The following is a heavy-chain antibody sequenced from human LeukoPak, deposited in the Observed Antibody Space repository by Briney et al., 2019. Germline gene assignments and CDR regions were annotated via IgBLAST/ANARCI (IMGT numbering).Heavy chain of an antibody. V-gene: IGHV3-48*04. Sequence: GGSLRLSCAASGFTFTSYNINWVRQAPGMGLEWVSYISSSRNTIYYADSVKGRFSISRDNAKNSVYLQMNSLRGEDTAVYFCARDYGGHGEYFDYWGQGTLVTVSP. D-gene: IGHD4-23*01. CDR1: GFTFTSYN. J-gene: IGHJ4*02. CDR2: ISSSRNTI. CDR3: ARDYGGHGEYFDY.